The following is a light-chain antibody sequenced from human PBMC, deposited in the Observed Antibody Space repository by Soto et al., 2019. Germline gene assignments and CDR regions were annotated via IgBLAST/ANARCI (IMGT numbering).Light chain of an antibody. V-gene: IGKV1-39*01. Sequence: DIPMTQSPSSLSASVGDRVTITCRASQSITGYLNWYQQKPGKVPKLLIYAASTLQSGVPSRFSGSGSGTDFTLTLSSLQAEDSATYYCQQSVIAPWTFGQGTKVEIK. CDR2: AAS. J-gene: IGKJ1*01. CDR1: QSITGY. CDR3: QQSVIAPWT.